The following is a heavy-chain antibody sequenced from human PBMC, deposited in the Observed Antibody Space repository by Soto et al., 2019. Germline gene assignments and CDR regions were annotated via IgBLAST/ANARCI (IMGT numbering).Heavy chain of an antibody. D-gene: IGHD2-8*01. CDR3: ARSPGIVLMVSANWFDP. V-gene: IGHV1-69*13. J-gene: IGHJ5*02. Sequence: ASVKVSCKASGGTFSSYAISWVRQAPGQGLEWMGGIIPIFGTANYAQKFQGRVTITADESTSTAYMELSSLRSEDTAVYYCARSPGIVLMVSANWFDPWGQGTLVTVSS. CDR1: GGTFSSYA. CDR2: IIPIFGTA.